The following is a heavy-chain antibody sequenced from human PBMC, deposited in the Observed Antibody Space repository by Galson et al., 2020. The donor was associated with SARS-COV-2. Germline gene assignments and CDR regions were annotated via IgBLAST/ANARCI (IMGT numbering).Heavy chain of an antibody. J-gene: IGHJ6*03. CDR1: GYSFTKYA. V-gene: IGHV1-18*01. CDR2: INTYNDDT. CDR3: ARGRYFDWSNSYYYMDV. D-gene: IGHD3-9*01. Sequence: ASVKVSCKTSGYSFTKYAISWVRQAPGQGLEWMGWINTYNDDTDYTQNLQGRVTMTTDTSTNTAYMELRGLRSDDTAVYYCARGRYFDWSNSYYYMDVWGKGTTVTVSS.